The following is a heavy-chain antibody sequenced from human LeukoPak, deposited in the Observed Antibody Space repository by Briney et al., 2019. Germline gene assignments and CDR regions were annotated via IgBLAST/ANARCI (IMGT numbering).Heavy chain of an antibody. CDR2: LYHGGST. CDR1: GYSISSAYS. V-gene: IGHV4-38-2*02. J-gene: IGHJ4*02. D-gene: IGHD3-9*01. CDR3: ARGVGYDDTTCTYYRFFDY. Sequence: SETLSLTCNVFGYSISSAYSWGWIRQPPGQGLEWIGSLYHGGSTYYNPSLKSRVTISVDTSKNQFSLKLSSVTAADTAFYYCARGVGYDDTTCTYYRFFDYWGQGTLVIVSS.